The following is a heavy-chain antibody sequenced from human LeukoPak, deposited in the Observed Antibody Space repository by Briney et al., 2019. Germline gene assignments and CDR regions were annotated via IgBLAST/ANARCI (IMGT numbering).Heavy chain of an antibody. J-gene: IGHJ4*02. Sequence: ASVKVFCKASGFTFTSYGISWVRQAPGQGLEWMGWISAYNGNTNYAQKLQGRVTMTTDTSTSTAYMELRSLRSDDTAVYYCARGIAAAGTFDYWGQGTLVTVSS. D-gene: IGHD6-13*01. CDR2: ISAYNGNT. CDR1: GFTFTSYG. V-gene: IGHV1-18*01. CDR3: ARGIAAAGTFDY.